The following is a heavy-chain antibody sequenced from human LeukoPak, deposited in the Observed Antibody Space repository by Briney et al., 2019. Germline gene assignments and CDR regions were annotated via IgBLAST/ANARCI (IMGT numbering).Heavy chain of an antibody. V-gene: IGHV1-2*02. CDR3: ARDGKRDYSNYNWFDP. J-gene: IGHJ5*02. Sequence: ASVKVSCKASGYTFTGYYMHWVRQAPGQGLEWMGWINPNSGSTNYAQKFQGRVTMTRDTSISTAYMELSRLRSDDTAVYYCARDGKRDYSNYNWFDPWGQGTLVTVSS. CDR2: INPNSGST. D-gene: IGHD4-11*01. CDR1: GYTFTGYY.